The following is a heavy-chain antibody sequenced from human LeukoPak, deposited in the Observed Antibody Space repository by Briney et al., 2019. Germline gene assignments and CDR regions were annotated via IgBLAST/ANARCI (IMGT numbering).Heavy chain of an antibody. Sequence: GGSLRFSCAASGFAFSTYSMNWVRQAPGKGLEWVSYISSSSSTIYYADSVQGRFTISRDKAKNLLYLQMNNLRADDTALYYCARERWDYIIDYWGQGTLVTVSS. V-gene: IGHV3-48*01. CDR3: ARERWDYIIDY. D-gene: IGHD4-11*01. CDR2: ISSSSSTI. CDR1: GFAFSTYS. J-gene: IGHJ4*02.